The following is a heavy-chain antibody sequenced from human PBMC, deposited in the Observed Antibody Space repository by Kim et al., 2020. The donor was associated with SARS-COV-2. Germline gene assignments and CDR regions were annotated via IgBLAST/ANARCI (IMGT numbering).Heavy chain of an antibody. J-gene: IGHJ4*02. V-gene: IGHV3-23*01. CDR3: AKALQQLVPDY. Sequence: RDYADSVKGRFTISRDNSKNTLYLQLNSLRAGDTGVYYCAKALQQLVPDYWGQGTLVTVAS. CDR2: R. D-gene: IGHD6-13*01.